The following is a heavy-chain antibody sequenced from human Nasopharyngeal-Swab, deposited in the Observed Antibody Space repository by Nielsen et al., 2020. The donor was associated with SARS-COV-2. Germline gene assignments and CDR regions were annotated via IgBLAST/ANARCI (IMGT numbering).Heavy chain of an antibody. CDR3: ARGRRERAPRYYYYGMDV. D-gene: IGHD1-1*01. CDR2: INPRGSP. CDR1: GGAFSGFY. Sequence: SETLSLTCAVYGGAFSGFYWSWIRQSPGEGLEWIGEINPRGSPDYNPSLKSGVSMSVDTSKNQVFLNLRSVTAADTALYYCARGRRERAPRYYYYGMDVWGQGTTVTVS. J-gene: IGHJ6*02. V-gene: IGHV4-34*01.